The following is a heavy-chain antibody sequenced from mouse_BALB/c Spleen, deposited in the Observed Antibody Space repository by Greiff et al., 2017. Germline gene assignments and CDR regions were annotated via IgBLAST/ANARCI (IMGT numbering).Heavy chain of an antibody. CDR1: GFTFSSYT. CDR3: ARHDMDYRYEMDY. V-gene: IGHV5-12-2*01. CDR2: ISNGGGST. D-gene: IGHD2-14*01. J-gene: IGHJ4*01. Sequence: EVQLVESGGGLVQPGGSLKLSCAASGFTFSSYTMSWVRQTPEKRLEWVAYISNGGGSTYYPDTVKGRFTISRDNAKNTLYLQMSSLKSEDTAMYYCARHDMDYRYEMDYWGQGTSVTVSS.